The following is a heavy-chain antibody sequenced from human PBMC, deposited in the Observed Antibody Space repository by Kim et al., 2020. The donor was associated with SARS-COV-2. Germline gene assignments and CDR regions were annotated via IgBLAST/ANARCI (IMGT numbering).Heavy chain of an antibody. CDR3: ARVKGDVDTAMAGWVFDY. CDR2: IIPILGIA. D-gene: IGHD5-18*01. J-gene: IGHJ4*02. CDR1: GGTFSSYA. V-gene: IGHV1-69*04. Sequence: SVKVSCKASGGTFSSYAISWVRQAPGQGLEWMGRIIPILGIANYAQKFQGRVTITADKSTSTAYMELSSLRSEDTAVYYCARVKGDVDTAMAGWVFDYWGQGTLVTVSS.